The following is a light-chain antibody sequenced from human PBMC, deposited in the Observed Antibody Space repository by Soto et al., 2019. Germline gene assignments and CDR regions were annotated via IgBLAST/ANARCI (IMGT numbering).Light chain of an antibody. CDR1: QSVNSN. CDR2: VAS. CDR3: QQDNVWPLT. V-gene: IGKV3D-15*01. Sequence: EIVMTQSPVTLSVSPGDRATLSCRASQSVNSNLAWYQHKPGQTPKLLIYVASTTATGIPARFSGSGSGTEFTLTFSGLQSEDFAVYYCQQDNVWPLTLGGGTKVEFK. J-gene: IGKJ4*01.